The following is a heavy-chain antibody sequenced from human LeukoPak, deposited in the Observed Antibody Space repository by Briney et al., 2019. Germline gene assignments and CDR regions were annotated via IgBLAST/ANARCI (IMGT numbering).Heavy chain of an antibody. CDR3: AKERAAMGTDAFDI. CDR1: GLTFTHYG. CDR2: ISFDGRNE. D-gene: IGHD5-18*01. Sequence: PGRSLRLSCAASGLTFTHYGIHWVRQAPGKGLEWVASISFDGRNEYYLDSVKGRFTISRDSPKNTLYLQMNSLRAEDTAVYYCAKERAAMGTDAFDIWGQGTMVTVSS. J-gene: IGHJ3*02. V-gene: IGHV3-30*18.